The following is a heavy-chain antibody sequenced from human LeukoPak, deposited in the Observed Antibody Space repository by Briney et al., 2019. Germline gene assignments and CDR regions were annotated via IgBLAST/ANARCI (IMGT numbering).Heavy chain of an antibody. J-gene: IGHJ5*02. CDR1: GFTFSSYW. D-gene: IGHD6-6*01. Sequence: GGSLRLSCAASGFTFSSYWMHWVRQAPGKGLVWVSRINSYGSSTSYADSVKGRFTISRDNAKNTLYLQMNSLRAEDTAVYYCAGAQYEYSSSSGRGWFDPWGQGTLVTVSS. V-gene: IGHV3-74*01. CDR2: INSYGSST. CDR3: AGAQYEYSSSSGRGWFDP.